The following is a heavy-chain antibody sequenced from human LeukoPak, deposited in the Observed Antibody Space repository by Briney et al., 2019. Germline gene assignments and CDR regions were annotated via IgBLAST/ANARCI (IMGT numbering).Heavy chain of an antibody. CDR3: ARGLGSSSEQPFDY. D-gene: IGHD1-14*01. CDR2: IYHSGST. J-gene: IGHJ4*02. Sequence: SETLSLTCAVSGGSISSGGYSWSWIRQPPGKGLEWIGYIYHSGSTYYNPSLKSRVTISVDRSKNQFSLKLSSVTAADTAVYYCARGLGSSSEQPFDYWGQGTLVTVSS. CDR1: GGSISSGGYS. V-gene: IGHV4-30-2*01.